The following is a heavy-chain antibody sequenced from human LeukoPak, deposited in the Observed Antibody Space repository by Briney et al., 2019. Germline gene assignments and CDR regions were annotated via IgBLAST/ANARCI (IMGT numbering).Heavy chain of an antibody. Sequence: PGGSLRLSCAASGFTFSSYDMNWFRQAPGKGLEWFSSISSSSNYIHYADSVKGRFTISRDNDKNSLYLQMNSLRAEDTAVYFCARGTLGAWGWWGQGTLVTVSS. D-gene: IGHD6-19*01. CDR3: ARGTLGAWGW. V-gene: IGHV3-21*01. J-gene: IGHJ4*02. CDR2: ISSSSNYI. CDR1: GFTFSSYD.